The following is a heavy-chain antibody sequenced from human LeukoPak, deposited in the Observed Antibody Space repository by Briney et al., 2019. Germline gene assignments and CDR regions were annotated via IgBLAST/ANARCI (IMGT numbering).Heavy chain of an antibody. CDR2: IYHSGST. J-gene: IGHJ4*02. V-gene: IGHV4-38-2*02. Sequence: PSETLSLTCTVSGYSISSGYYWGWIRQPPGKGLEWIGSIYHSGSTYYNPSLKSRVTISVDTSKNQFSLKLSSVTAADTAVYYCARGPTTGYFDYWGQGTLVTVSS. CDR3: ARGPTTGYFDY. CDR1: GYSISSGYY. D-gene: IGHD1-1*01.